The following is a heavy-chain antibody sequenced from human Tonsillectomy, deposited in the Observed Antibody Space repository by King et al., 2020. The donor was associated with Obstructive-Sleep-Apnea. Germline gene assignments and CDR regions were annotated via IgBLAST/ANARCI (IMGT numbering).Heavy chain of an antibody. J-gene: IGHJ6*02. CDR2: ISYDGSDK. CDR1: GFTFSNYG. CDR3: AKEAYSGSTWYYGVDV. D-gene: IGHD3-10*01. V-gene: IGHV3-30*18. Sequence: LVESGGGVVQPGRSLRLSCAASGFTFSNYGMHWVRQAPGKGLEWVAVISYDGSDKYYVESVKGRFTISRDNSKNTLYRQMSSLRGEDTAVYYCAKEAYSGSTWYYGVDVWGQGTTVTVSS.